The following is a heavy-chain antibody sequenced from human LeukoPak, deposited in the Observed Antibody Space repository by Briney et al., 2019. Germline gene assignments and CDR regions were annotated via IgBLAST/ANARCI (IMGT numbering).Heavy chain of an antibody. CDR1: GFTFSSYG. CDR2: ISSSSSYI. Sequence: GGSLRLSCAASGFTFSSYGMHWVRQAPGKGLEWVSSISSSSSYIYYADSVKGRFTISRDNAKNSLYLQMNSLRAEDTAVYYCARNVGVLLWFGEPHYFDYWGQGTLVTVSS. J-gene: IGHJ4*02. V-gene: IGHV3-21*01. D-gene: IGHD3-10*01. CDR3: ARNVGVLLWFGEPHYFDY.